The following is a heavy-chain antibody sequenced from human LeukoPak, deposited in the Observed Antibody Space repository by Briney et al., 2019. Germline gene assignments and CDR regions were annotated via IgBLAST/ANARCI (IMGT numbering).Heavy chain of an antibody. CDR2: ISTYNAKT. J-gene: IGHJ5*02. V-gene: IGHV1-18*01. CDR3: ARDTGSNFFDP. CDR1: GYTFATYG. D-gene: IGHD1-26*01. Sequence: ASVKVSCKASGYTFATYGIIWVRQAPGQGLEWMGWISTYNAKTKYAQNLQGRVAMTTDTSTSTVYMELRSLTSDDTAVYYCARDTGSNFFDPWGQGTLVTVAS.